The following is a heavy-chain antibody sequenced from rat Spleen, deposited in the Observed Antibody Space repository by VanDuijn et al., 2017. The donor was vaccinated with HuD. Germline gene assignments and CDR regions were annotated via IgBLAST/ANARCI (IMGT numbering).Heavy chain of an antibody. D-gene: IGHD1-2*01. J-gene: IGHJ1*01. Sequence: EVQLVESGGGLVQPGRSMKLSCAASGLSFSNYDMAWVRQAPTKGLEWVASISYDGTATYYRDSVKGRFTISRDNAKSTQYLQMDILRSEETATYYDARQCYLRDWSFDFWGPGTMVTMSS. V-gene: IGHV5S11*01. CDR3: ARQCYLRDWSFDF. CDR1: GLSFSNYD. CDR2: ISYDGTAT.